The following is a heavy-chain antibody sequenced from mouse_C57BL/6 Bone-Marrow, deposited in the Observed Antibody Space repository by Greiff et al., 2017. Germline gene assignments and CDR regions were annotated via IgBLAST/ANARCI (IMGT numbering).Heavy chain of an antibody. CDR1: GYTFTSYW. V-gene: IGHV1-50*01. D-gene: IGHD2-1*01. CDR3: ARPTYGNFFDY. Sequence: QVQLQQSGAELVKPGASVKLSCKASGYTFTSYWMQWVKQRPGQGLEWIGEIDPSDSYTNYNQKFKGKATLTVDTSSSTAYMQLSSLTSEDSAVYYCARPTYGNFFDYWGQGTTLTVSS. J-gene: IGHJ2*01. CDR2: IDPSDSYT.